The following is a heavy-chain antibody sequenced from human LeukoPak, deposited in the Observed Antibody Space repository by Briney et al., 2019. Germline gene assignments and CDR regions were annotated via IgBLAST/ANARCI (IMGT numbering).Heavy chain of an antibody. V-gene: IGHV4-59*08. D-gene: IGHD5-24*01. Sequence: SETLSLTCTVSGDSISSYYWSWIRQPPGKGLEWIGYIYYSGGTDYNPSLKSRVTISVDTSKNQFSLKLRSVTAADTAVYYCARHVTISGPYDASDIWGQGTMVTASP. J-gene: IGHJ3*02. CDR1: GDSISSYY. CDR3: ARHVTISGPYDASDI. CDR2: IYYSGGT.